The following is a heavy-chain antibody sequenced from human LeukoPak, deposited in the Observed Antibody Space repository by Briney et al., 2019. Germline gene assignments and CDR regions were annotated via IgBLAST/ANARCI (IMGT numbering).Heavy chain of an antibody. V-gene: IGHV3-48*03. CDR1: GFTFSNSE. CDR3: ATVGRSSRPGY. CDR2: ITTGGGTT. D-gene: IGHD6-6*01. J-gene: IGHJ4*02. Sequence: GGSLRLSCVASGFTFSNSEMNWVRQAPGKGLEWVSYITTGGGTTYYADSVKGRFTISRDNAKNSLYLQMSSLRAEDTATYYCATVGRSSRPGYWGQGGLVTVSS.